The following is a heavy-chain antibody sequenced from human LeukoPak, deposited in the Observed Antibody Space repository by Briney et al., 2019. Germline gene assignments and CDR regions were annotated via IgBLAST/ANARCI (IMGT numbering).Heavy chain of an antibody. V-gene: IGHV4-61*01. CDR2: IYYNGNT. CDR1: GGSISSGSYY. CDR3: ASTPRNWYFDL. Sequence: SQTLSLTCTVSGGSISSGSYYWSWIRQPPGKGLEWIAYIYYNGNTNYNPSLKSRVTISVDTSKNQFSLKLSSVTAADTAVYYCASTPRNWYFDLWSRGTLVTVSS. J-gene: IGHJ2*01.